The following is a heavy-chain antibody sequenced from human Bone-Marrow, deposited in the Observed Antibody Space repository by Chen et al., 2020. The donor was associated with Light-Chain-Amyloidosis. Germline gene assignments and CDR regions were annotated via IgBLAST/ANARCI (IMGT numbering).Heavy chain of an antibody. J-gene: IGHJ3*01. CDR3: ARGGLDHAFDV. CDR2: INNDGSGT. V-gene: IGHV3-74*01. D-gene: IGHD3-9*01. CDR1: GFTFTTYW. Sequence: EVQLVESGGGLVQPGVSLRLSCSASGFTFTTYWMHWVRQAPGRGLVLVSRINNDGSGTLYADSLKGRFTVSRDNARNTLYLQMSSLGAEDTAVYYCARGGLDHAFDVWGQGTRVTVSS.